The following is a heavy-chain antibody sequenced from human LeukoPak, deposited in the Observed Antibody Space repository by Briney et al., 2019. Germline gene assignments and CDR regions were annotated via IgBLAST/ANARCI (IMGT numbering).Heavy chain of an antibody. Sequence: GRSLRLSCAASGFTFSSYGMHWVRQAPGKGLEWVAAISYDGSNKYYADSVKGRFTISRDNSKNTLYLQMNSLRAEDTAVYYCAKDPRGYSYGGIDYWGQGTLVTVSS. CDR2: ISYDGSNK. D-gene: IGHD5-18*01. CDR3: AKDPRGYSYGGIDY. V-gene: IGHV3-30*18. J-gene: IGHJ4*02. CDR1: GFTFSSYG.